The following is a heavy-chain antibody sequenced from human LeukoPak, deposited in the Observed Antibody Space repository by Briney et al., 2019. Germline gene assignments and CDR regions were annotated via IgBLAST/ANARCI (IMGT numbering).Heavy chain of an antibody. CDR3: ARVKSGEWLIDY. Sequence: KASETLSLTGAVYGGSFSGYYWSWIRQPPGKGLEWIGEINHSGSTNYNPSLKSRVTISVDTSKNQFSLKLSSVTAADTAVYYCARVKSGEWLIDYWGQGTLVTVSS. D-gene: IGHD3-3*01. J-gene: IGHJ4*02. V-gene: IGHV4-34*01. CDR1: GGSFSGYY. CDR2: INHSGST.